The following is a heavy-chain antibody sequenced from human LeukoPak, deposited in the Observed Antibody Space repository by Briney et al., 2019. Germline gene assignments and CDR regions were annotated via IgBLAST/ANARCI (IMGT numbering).Heavy chain of an antibody. J-gene: IGHJ4*02. CDR3: ASRGWAGEYYFDY. D-gene: IGHD3-10*01. CDR2: INPNIGGT. CDR1: GYTFIGYY. V-gene: IGHV1-2*02. Sequence: ASVKVSCKASGYTFIGYYMHWVRQAPGPGLEWMGWINPNIGGTNYAQKFQGRVTMTRDTSISTGYMELSRLRSDDTAVYYCASRGWAGEYYFDYWGQGTLVTVSS.